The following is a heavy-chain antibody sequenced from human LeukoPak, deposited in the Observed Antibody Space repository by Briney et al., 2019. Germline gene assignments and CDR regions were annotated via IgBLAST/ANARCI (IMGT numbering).Heavy chain of an antibody. D-gene: IGHD2-2*01. CDR3: TTAPNIVVVPAAASYYYMDV. V-gene: IGHV3-15*01. Sequence: GGSLRLSCAASGFTFSNAWMSWVRQAPGKGLEWVGRIKSKTDGGTTDYAAPVKGRFTISRDDSKNTLYLQMNSLKTDDTAVYYCTTAPNIVVVPAAASYYYMDVWGKGTTVTVSS. CDR1: GFTFSNAW. J-gene: IGHJ6*03. CDR2: IKSKTDGGTT.